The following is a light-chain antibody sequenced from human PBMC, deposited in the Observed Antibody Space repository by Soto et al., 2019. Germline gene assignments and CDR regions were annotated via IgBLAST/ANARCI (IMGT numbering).Light chain of an antibody. CDR1: STDVNGHNY. J-gene: IGLJ1*01. CDR3: CSYTSGTSV. V-gene: IGLV2-14*01. Sequence: QSALTQPASVSGSPGQSITISCTGTSTDVNGHNYVSWYQQHPGKAPKVIIYEVTNRPSGISHRFSGSKSGNTASLTISGLQAEDEADYYCCSYTSGTSVFGTGTTLTVL. CDR2: EVT.